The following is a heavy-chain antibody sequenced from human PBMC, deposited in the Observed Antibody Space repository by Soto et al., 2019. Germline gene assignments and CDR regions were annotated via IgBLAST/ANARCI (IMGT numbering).Heavy chain of an antibody. V-gene: IGHV3-21*01. CDR2: ISSVSTYI. CDR1: GFPFSNYN. CDR3: ARKYL. Sequence: GGSLRLSCAASGFPFSNYNMNWVRQAPGKGLEWVSSISSVSTYIYYAESVKGRFTVSRDNAKNSLYLQMHSLRAEDTAVYYCARKYLWGQGTLVTVSS. J-gene: IGHJ4*02.